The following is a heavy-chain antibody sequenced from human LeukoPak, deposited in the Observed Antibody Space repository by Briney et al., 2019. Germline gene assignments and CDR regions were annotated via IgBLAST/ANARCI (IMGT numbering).Heavy chain of an antibody. CDR1: GYSFTSYW. CDR3: ARSNSGYDYDAFDI. Sequence: GESLKISCKGSGYSFTSYWIGWVRQMPGKGLEWMGIIYSPSFQGQVTISADKSISTAYLQWSSLKASDTAMYYCARSNSGYDYDAFDIWGQGTMVTVSS. CDR2: IY. J-gene: IGHJ3*02. D-gene: IGHD5-12*01. V-gene: IGHV5-51*01.